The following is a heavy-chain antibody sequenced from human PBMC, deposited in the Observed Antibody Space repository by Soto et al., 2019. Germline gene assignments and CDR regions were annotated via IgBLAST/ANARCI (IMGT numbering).Heavy chain of an antibody. Sequence: SETLSLTCTVSGGSISSGGYYWSWIRQHPGKGLEWIGYIYYSGSTYYNPSLKSRVTISVDTSKNQFSLKLSSVTAADTAVYYCARDRVPGRSPYARPLGRYFDYWGQGTLVTVSS. CDR1: GGSISSGGYY. CDR2: IYYSGST. V-gene: IGHV4-31*03. CDR3: ARDRVPGRSPYARPLGRYFDY. J-gene: IGHJ4*02. D-gene: IGHD7-27*01.